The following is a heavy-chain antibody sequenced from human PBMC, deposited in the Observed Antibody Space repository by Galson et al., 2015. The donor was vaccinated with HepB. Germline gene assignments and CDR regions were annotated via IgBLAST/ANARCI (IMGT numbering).Heavy chain of an antibody. CDR3: AGTSSGYYHAYFDY. CDR2: ISGSGGST. Sequence: SLRLSCAASGFTFSSYAMSWVRQAPGKGLEWVSAISGSGGSTYYADSVKGRFTISRDNSKNTLYLQMNSLRAEDTAVYYCAGTSSGYYHAYFDYWGQGTLVTVSS. CDR1: GFTFSSYA. V-gene: IGHV3-23*01. J-gene: IGHJ4*02. D-gene: IGHD3-22*01.